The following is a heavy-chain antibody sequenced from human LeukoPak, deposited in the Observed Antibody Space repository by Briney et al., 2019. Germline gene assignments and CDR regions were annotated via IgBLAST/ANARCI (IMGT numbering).Heavy chain of an antibody. CDR1: GFTFSSYE. V-gene: IGHV3-48*03. Sequence: GGSLRLSCAASGFTFSSYEMNWVRQAPGKGLEWVSYISSSGSTIYYADSVKGRFTISSDNAKNSLYLQMNSLRAEDTTVYYCARDGYGAYSRNYFDYWGQGTLVTVSS. CDR3: ARDGYGAYSRNYFDY. D-gene: IGHD4-17*01. CDR2: ISSSGSTI. J-gene: IGHJ4*02.